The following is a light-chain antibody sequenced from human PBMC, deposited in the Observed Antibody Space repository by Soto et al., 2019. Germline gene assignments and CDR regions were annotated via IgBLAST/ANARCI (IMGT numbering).Light chain of an antibody. Sequence: EIVLTQSPATLSLSPGERATLSCRASQSVSSYLAWYQQKPGQAPRLLIYDASNRATGIPARFSGSGPGTDFTLTISSLEPEDFAVYYCQQRSNWPVYTFGQGTKLEIK. CDR2: DAS. V-gene: IGKV3-11*01. J-gene: IGKJ2*01. CDR3: QQRSNWPVYT. CDR1: QSVSSY.